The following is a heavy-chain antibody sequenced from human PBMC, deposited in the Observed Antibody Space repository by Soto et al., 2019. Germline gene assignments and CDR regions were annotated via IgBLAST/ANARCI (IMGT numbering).Heavy chain of an antibody. CDR1: GGPISSSSYY. V-gene: IGHV4-39*01. CDR3: ARRTVNIRTFYSGLKTHCFDY. CDR2: IYYSGST. Sequence: SETLSLTCAVSGGPISSSSYYWGWIRQPPGKGLEWIGSIYYSGSTYYTPSLQSRVAISVDTSKNQFSLKLNSVTAADTAVYYCARRTVNIRTFYSGLKTHCFDYWGQGTLVTV. D-gene: IGHD6-19*01. J-gene: IGHJ4*02.